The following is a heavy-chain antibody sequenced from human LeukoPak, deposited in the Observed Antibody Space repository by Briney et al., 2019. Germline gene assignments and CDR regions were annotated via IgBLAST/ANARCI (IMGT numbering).Heavy chain of an antibody. Sequence: GGSLRLSCAASGFTFSSYSMNWVRQAPGKGLGWVSYISSSSSTIYYADSVKGRFTISRDNAKNQLYLQMNSLRAEDTAVYYCARDPAYYYDRSGSWGQGTLVTVSS. V-gene: IGHV3-48*01. CDR2: ISSSSSTI. CDR1: GFTFSSYS. D-gene: IGHD3-22*01. J-gene: IGHJ5*02. CDR3: ARDPAYYYDRSGS.